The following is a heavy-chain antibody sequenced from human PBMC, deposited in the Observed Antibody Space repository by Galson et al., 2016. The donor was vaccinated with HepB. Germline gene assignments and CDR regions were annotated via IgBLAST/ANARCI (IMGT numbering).Heavy chain of an antibody. Sequence: SLRLSCAASGFIFNSHAMNWVRQAPGKGLEWVAVISYDGSNEYYADSVQGRFTISRDNSKHTLYLQMNSLRAEDTAVYYCARDRRGGSNTLDYWGQGNRVTVSS. CDR2: ISYDGSNE. CDR1: GFIFNSHA. D-gene: IGHD1-26*01. CDR3: ARDRRGGSNTLDY. J-gene: IGHJ4*02. V-gene: IGHV3-30-3*01.